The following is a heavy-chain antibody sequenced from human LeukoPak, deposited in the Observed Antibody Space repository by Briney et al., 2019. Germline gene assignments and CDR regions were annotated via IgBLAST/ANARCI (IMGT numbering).Heavy chain of an antibody. V-gene: IGHV1-24*01. CDR2: FDPEDGET. CDR1: GYTLTELS. J-gene: IGHJ4*02. Sequence: ASVKVSCKVSGYTLTELSMHWVRQAPGKGLEWMGGFDPEDGETIYAQKFQGRVTMTEDASTDTAYMELSSLRSEDTAVYYCATALYSSGWKFDYWGQGTLVTVSS. D-gene: IGHD6-19*01. CDR3: ATALYSSGWKFDY.